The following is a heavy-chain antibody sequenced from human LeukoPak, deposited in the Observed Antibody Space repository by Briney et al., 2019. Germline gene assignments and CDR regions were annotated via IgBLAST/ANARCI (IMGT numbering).Heavy chain of an antibody. CDR3: ARGSFPRDGYNPRTFGY. CDR1: GYTFTGYY. J-gene: IGHJ4*02. Sequence: GASVKVSCKASGYTFTGYYMHWVRQAPGQGLEWMGWINPNSGGTNYAQKFQGRVTMTRDTSISTAYMELSRLRSDGTAVYYCARGSFPRDGYNPRTFGYWGQGTLVTVSS. V-gene: IGHV1-2*02. CDR2: INPNSGGT. D-gene: IGHD5-24*01.